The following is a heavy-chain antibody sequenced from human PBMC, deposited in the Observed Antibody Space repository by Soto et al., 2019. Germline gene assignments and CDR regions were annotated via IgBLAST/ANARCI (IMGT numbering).Heavy chain of an antibody. CDR2: TYYRSRWYS. J-gene: IGHJ6*03. D-gene: IGHD1-7*01. V-gene: IGHV6-1*01. Sequence: PSQTLSLTCAISGDSVSSNSAAWNWIRLSPSRGLEWLARTYYRSRWYSDYAVFVRSRITVNPDTSKNQFSLQLTSVTPEDTAVYYCAGTTSHQWYYMDVWGKGTTVTVSS. CDR1: GDSVSSNSAA. CDR3: AGTTSHQWYYMDV.